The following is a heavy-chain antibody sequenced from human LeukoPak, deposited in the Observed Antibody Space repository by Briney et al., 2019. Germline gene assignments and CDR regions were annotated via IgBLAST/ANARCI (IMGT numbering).Heavy chain of an antibody. V-gene: IGHV3-21*01. D-gene: IGHD6-19*01. Sequence: GGSLRLSCAASGFTFSSYSMNWVRQAPGKGLEWVSSISSSSSYIYCADSVKGRFTISRDNAKNSLYLQMNSLRAEDTAVYYCARDAAVAGKAPYFDYWGQGTLVTVSS. CDR1: GFTFSSYS. CDR3: ARDAAVAGKAPYFDY. CDR2: ISSSSSYI. J-gene: IGHJ4*02.